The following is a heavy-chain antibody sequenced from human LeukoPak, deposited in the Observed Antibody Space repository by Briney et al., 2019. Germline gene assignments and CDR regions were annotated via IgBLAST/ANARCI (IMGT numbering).Heavy chain of an antibody. CDR1: GFTFSSYA. CDR3: AKVSWYNWNDGYFDY. J-gene: IGHJ4*02. Sequence: GGSLRLSCAASGFTFSSYAMSWVRQAPGKGLEWVSAISGRGGSTYYADSVKGRFTIPRDNSKSTLYLQMNSLRAEDTAVYYCAKVSWYNWNDGYFDYWGQGTLVTVSS. V-gene: IGHV3-23*01. D-gene: IGHD1-1*01. CDR2: ISGRGGST.